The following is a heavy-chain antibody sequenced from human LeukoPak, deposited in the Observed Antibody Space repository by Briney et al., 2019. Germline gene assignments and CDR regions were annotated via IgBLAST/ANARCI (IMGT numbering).Heavy chain of an antibody. Sequence: PGGSLRLSCEASGLTFSKSWMHWVRQAPGKGLVWVSRINNEGTTTSYADPVKGRFIISRDNAKNTLYLQMNSLRADDTAVYYCARGSGLGTNEYYQYWGQGTLVTVRS. D-gene: IGHD3-10*01. CDR3: ARGSGLGTNEYYQY. CDR2: INNEGTTT. CDR1: GLTFSKSW. V-gene: IGHV3-74*01. J-gene: IGHJ1*01.